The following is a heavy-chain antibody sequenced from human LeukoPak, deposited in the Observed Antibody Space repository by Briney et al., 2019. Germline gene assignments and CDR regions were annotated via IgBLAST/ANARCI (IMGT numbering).Heavy chain of an antibody. CDR3: AKLPHGDDFWSGAFDP. V-gene: IGHV1-69*01. CDR2: IIPIFGTA. J-gene: IGHJ5*02. Sequence: ASVKVSCKASGGTFSSYAISWVRQAPGQGLEWMGGIIPIFGTANYAQKFQGRVTITADESTSTAYMELSSLRSEDTAVYYCAKLPHGDDFWSGAFDPWGQGTLVTVSS. CDR1: GGTFSSYA. D-gene: IGHD3-3*01.